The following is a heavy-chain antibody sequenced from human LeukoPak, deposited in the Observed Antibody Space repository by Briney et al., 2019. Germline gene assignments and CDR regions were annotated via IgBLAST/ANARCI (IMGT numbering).Heavy chain of an antibody. Sequence: PSETLSLTCTVSGGSISSGGYYWSWIRQHPGKGLEWIGYIYYSGSTYYNPSLKSRVTISVDTSKNQFSLKLSSVTAADTAVYYCARKGYSYGTFDYWGQGTLVTVSS. CDR1: GGSISSGGYY. J-gene: IGHJ4*02. D-gene: IGHD5-18*01. V-gene: IGHV4-31*03. CDR2: IYYSGST. CDR3: ARKGYSYGTFDY.